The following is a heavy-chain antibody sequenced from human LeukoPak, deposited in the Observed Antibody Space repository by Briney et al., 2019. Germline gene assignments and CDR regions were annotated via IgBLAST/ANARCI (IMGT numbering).Heavy chain of an antibody. CDR3: AKGVGGSANYYYMDV. J-gene: IGHJ6*03. Sequence: HPGGSLRLSCAASGFTFSRHGVHWVRQAPGKGLEWVAVISYDGSDKHYADSVKGRFTISRDDSKNALNLQMNSLRPEDTAVYYCAKGVGGSANYYYMDVWGKGTTVTVSS. D-gene: IGHD3-10*01. V-gene: IGHV3-30*18. CDR1: GFTFSRHG. CDR2: ISYDGSDK.